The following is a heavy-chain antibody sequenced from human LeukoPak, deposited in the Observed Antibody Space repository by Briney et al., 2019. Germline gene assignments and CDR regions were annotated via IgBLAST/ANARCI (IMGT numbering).Heavy chain of an antibody. V-gene: IGHV4-59*01. Sequence: SETLSLTCTVSGGSISTYYWSWIRQPPGKGLEWIGYIYYSGSTNYNPSLKSRVTISVDTSKNQFSLKLSSVTAADTAVYYCARRMATTFDYWGQGTLVTVSS. J-gene: IGHJ4*02. D-gene: IGHD5-24*01. CDR3: ARRMATTFDY. CDR2: IYYSGST. CDR1: GGSISTYY.